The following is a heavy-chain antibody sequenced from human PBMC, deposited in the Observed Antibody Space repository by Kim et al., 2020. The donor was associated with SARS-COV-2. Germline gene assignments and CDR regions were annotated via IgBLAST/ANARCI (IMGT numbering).Heavy chain of an antibody. CDR2: ISSSSSYI. D-gene: IGHD2-15*01. J-gene: IGHJ6*02. V-gene: IGHV3-21*01. CDR3: ARAHCSGGSCYSISFDYYYYGMDV. CDR1: GFTFSSYS. Sequence: GGSLRLSCAASGFTFSSYSMNWVRQAPRKGLEWVSSISSSSSYIYYADSVKGRFTISRDNAKNSLYLQMNSLRAEDTAVYYCARAHCSGGSCYSISFDYYYYGMDVWGQGTTVTVSS.